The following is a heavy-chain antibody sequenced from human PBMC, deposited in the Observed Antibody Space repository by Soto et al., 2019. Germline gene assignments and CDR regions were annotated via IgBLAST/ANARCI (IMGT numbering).Heavy chain of an antibody. V-gene: IGHV3-23*01. CDR3: AKCLKILTGTQPPGY. D-gene: IGHD3-9*01. CDR2: ISGSGGST. Sequence: GGSLRLSCAASGFNFSSYAMSWVRQAPGKGLEWVSAISGSGGSTYYADSVKGRFTISRDNSKNTLYLQMNSLRAEDTAVYYCAKCLKILTGTQPPGYWGQGTLVTVSS. CDR1: GFNFSSYA. J-gene: IGHJ4*02.